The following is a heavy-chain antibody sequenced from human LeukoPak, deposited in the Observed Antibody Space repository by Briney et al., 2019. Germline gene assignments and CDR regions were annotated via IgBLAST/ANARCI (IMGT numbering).Heavy chain of an antibody. V-gene: IGHV3-7*01. CDR3: AKGRGYSYGTVTAGFDY. CDR1: GFAFSSYW. D-gene: IGHD5-18*01. Sequence: GGSLRLSCAASGFAFSSYWMSWVRQAPGKGLEWVANIKQDGSGKYYVDSVKGRFTISRDNSKNTLYLQMNSLRAEDTAVYYCAKGRGYSYGTVTAGFDYWGQGTLVTVSS. CDR2: IKQDGSGK. J-gene: IGHJ4*02.